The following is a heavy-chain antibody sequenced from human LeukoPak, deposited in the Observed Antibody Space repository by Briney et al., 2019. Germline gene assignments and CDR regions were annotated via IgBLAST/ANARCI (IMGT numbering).Heavy chain of an antibody. CDR3: ARAVRFDSSGYQELYYFDY. CDR2: IYSGGST. D-gene: IGHD3-22*01. V-gene: IGHV3-53*01. CDR1: GFTVSSNY. Sequence: PGGSLRLSCAASGFTVSSNYMSWVRQAPGKGLEWVSVIYSGGSTYYADSVKGRFTISRDNSKNTLYLQMKSLRAEDTAVYYCARAVRFDSSGYQELYYFDYWGQGTLVTVSS. J-gene: IGHJ4*02.